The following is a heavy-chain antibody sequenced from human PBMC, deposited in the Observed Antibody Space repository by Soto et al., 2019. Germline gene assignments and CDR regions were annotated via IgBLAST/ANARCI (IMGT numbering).Heavy chain of an antibody. CDR2: ISGSGGST. J-gene: IGHJ6*03. D-gene: IGHD6-13*01. Sequence: GSLRLSGAASGFTFSSYAMSWVRQAPGKGLEWVSAISGSGGSTYYADSVKGRFTISRDNSKNTLYLQMNSLRAEDTAVYYCAKDRIAAAGTAYYYYMDVWGKGTTVTVSS. CDR3: AKDRIAAAGTAYYYYMDV. CDR1: GFTFSSYA. V-gene: IGHV3-23*01.